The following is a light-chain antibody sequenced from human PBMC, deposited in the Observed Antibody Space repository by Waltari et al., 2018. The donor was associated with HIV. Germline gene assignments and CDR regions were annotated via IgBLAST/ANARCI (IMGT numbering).Light chain of an antibody. V-gene: IGKV4-1*01. CDR2: WAS. Sequence: DIVMTQSPDSLAVSLGARATVTCTSSRTVLYNRNYLAWYQQKPGQAPKVLIYWASTRAFGVPDRFSGSGSGTDFSLTISWVQADDVAIYYCQQYYTLRSTFGGGTKIEI. CDR1: RTVLYNRNY. CDR3: QQYYTLRST. J-gene: IGKJ4*01.